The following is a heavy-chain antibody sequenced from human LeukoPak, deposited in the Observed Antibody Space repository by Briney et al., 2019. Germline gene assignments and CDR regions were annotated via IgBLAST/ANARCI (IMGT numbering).Heavy chain of an antibody. CDR3: ARRWIAAAARGWFDP. CDR1: GYSISRGYS. D-gene: IGHD6-13*01. J-gene: IGHJ5*02. Sequence: PSETLSLTCAVSGYSISRGYSWGWIRQPPGKGLEWIGNLYHSGNTYYNPSLKSRATISADTSKNQFSLRLSSVTAADTAVYYCARRWIAAAARGWFDPWGQGTLVTVSS. V-gene: IGHV4-38-2*01. CDR2: LYHSGNT.